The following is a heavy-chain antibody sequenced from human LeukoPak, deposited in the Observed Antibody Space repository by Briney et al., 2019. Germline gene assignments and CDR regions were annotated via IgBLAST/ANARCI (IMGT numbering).Heavy chain of an antibody. D-gene: IGHD6-13*01. Sequence: ASVKVSCKASGYIFTGYYIHWVRQAPGQGLEWMGWINPNSGGTNYEQKFQGRVTMTRDTSITTAYMELGSLRSDDTAVYYCARDSYSSSSRRGFDYWGQGTLVTVSS. CDR2: INPNSGGT. V-gene: IGHV1-2*02. J-gene: IGHJ4*02. CDR1: GYIFTGYY. CDR3: ARDSYSSSSRRGFDY.